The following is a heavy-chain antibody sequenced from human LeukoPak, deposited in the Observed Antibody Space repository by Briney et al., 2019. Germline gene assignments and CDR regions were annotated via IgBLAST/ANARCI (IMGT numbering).Heavy chain of an antibody. CDR3: AKTALDSYGTFDY. CDR1: GFTFSSYG. J-gene: IGHJ4*02. V-gene: IGHV3-30*18. Sequence: PGGSLRLSCAASGFTFSSYGMHWVRQAPGKGLEWVAVISYDGSNKYYADSVKGRFTISRDNSKNTLYLQMNSLRAEDTAVYYCAKTALDSYGTFDYWGQGTLVTVSS. D-gene: IGHD5-18*01. CDR2: ISYDGSNK.